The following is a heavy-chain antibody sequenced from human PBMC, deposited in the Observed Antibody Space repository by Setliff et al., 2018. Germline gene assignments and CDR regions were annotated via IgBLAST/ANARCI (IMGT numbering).Heavy chain of an antibody. J-gene: IGHJ6*03. D-gene: IGHD2-15*01. Sequence: PSETLSLTCTVSSGPIINYYWSWIRQPPGRPLEWIGYIKYDGTTDYNPSLDSRVTMSVDTSKNQFSLKLKSVTAADTAMYYCARGCAAGACYSDYYYYMDVWGKGTTVTVSS. CDR2: IKYDGTT. CDR3: ARGCAAGACYSDYYYYMDV. CDR1: SGPIINYY. V-gene: IGHV4-59*01.